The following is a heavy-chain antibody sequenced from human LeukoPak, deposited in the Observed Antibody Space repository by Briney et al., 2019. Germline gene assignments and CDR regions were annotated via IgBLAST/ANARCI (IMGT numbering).Heavy chain of an antibody. J-gene: IGHJ4*02. CDR2: ISGSGGST. Sequence: GGSLRLSCAASGFTFSSYAMSWVRQAPGKGLEWVSAISGSGGSTYYADSVKGRFTISRDNSKNTLYPQMNSLRAEDTAVYYCAKDPDSCSSTSCYLFDYWGQGTLVTVSS. V-gene: IGHV3-23*01. CDR3: AKDPDSCSSTSCYLFDY. D-gene: IGHD2-2*01. CDR1: GFTFSSYA.